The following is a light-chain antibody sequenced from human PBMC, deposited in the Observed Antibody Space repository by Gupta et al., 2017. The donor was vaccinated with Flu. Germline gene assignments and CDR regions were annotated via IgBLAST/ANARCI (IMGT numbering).Light chain of an antibody. CDR1: QRIDSH. V-gene: IGKV1-9*01. J-gene: IGKJ4*01. Sequence: DIQLTQSPYFLSASVGDRVIITCRASQRIDSHLVWYQKKPGKAPKLLIYETSTLQSGVPSRFSGSGSGTEFTLTITSLQPEDFATYYCQQVKSYPLTFGGGTKVEIK. CDR2: ETS. CDR3: QQVKSYPLT.